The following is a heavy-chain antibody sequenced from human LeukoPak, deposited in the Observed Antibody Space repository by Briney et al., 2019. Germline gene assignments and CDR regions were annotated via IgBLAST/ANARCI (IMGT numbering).Heavy chain of an antibody. Sequence: PGGSLRLSCAASGFTFSGYAMSWVRQAPGKGLEWVAGISGSTYGTYYADFVKGRFTISRDNFKSRLSLQMNSLRVEDTAVYYCAKCDYYYYYMDVWGKGTTVTVS. CDR3: AKCDYYYYYMDV. CDR2: ISGSTYGT. V-gene: IGHV3-23*01. J-gene: IGHJ6*03. CDR1: GFTFSGYA. D-gene: IGHD2-21*01.